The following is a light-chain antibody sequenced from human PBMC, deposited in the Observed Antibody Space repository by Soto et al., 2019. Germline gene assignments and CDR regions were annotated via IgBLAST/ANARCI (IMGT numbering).Light chain of an antibody. Sequence: AIQMTQSPSSLSSSLGDRVTITCRARQGIRNDLGWYQHKQGKAPRLLIYAAASLQSGVPSKFRGSGSGTDCTLTISSLQPEDAAPYYCLEDYSYPWKFGQGTQVEI. CDR3: LEDYSYPWK. J-gene: IGKJ1*01. CDR1: QGIRND. CDR2: AAA. V-gene: IGKV1-6*01.